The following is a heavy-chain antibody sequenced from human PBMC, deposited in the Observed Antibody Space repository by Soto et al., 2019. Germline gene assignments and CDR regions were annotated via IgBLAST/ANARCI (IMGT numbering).Heavy chain of an antibody. CDR3: ARGGSIVVVPAAIRVYYYYGMDV. Sequence: ETLSLTCAVYGGSFSGYYWSWIRQPPGKGLEWIGEINHSGSTNYNPSLKSRVTISVDTSKNQFSLKLSSVTAADTAVYYCARGGSIVVVPAAIRVYYYYGMDVWGQGTTVTVS. D-gene: IGHD2-2*02. J-gene: IGHJ6*02. V-gene: IGHV4-34*01. CDR2: INHSGST. CDR1: GGSFSGYY.